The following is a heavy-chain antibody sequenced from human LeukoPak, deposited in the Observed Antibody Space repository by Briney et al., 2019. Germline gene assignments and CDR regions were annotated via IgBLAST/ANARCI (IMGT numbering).Heavy chain of an antibody. J-gene: IGHJ4*02. D-gene: IGHD3-3*01. CDR3: TATYYDFWSREFDY. CDR2: NKSKTDGGQT. CDR1: GFTFSNAW. Sequence: GGSVRLLCAASGFTFSNAWMSWVRQAPGGGREWVGRNKSKTDGGQTVYAEPVKGRVTISVDNSKNTLYLQMNSLKAEDTAVYYCTATYYDFWSREFDYWGQGTLVTVSS. V-gene: IGHV3-15*05.